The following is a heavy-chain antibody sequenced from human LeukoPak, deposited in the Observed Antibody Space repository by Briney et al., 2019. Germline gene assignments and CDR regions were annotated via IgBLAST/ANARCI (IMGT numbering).Heavy chain of an antibody. CDR1: GFTFSDYY. CDR2: ISSSGFTI. V-gene: IGHV3-11*01. D-gene: IGHD4-17*01. CDR3: ARVLYGDYSPFDS. Sequence: GGSLRLSCAASGFTFSDYYMSWIRQSPGKGLEWVSYISSSGFTIFYADSVMGRFTISKNNARNSLYLQMNSLRAEDTAVYYCARVLYGDYSPFDSWGQGTLVTVSS. J-gene: IGHJ4*02.